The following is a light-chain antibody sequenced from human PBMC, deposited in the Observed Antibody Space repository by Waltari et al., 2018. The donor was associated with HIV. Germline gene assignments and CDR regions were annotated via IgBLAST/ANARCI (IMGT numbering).Light chain of an antibody. CDR1: SRDLGAYTR. CDR2: EVK. Sequence: QSALTQPPSVSASPGQSVTISCTGTSRDLGAYTRVSWYLQPPGTAPKVIIYEVKNRPSGVPDRFSGSKSGSTASLTISGLQAEDEADYFCSSYKNNNTLVLGTGTKVTVL. CDR3: SSYKNNNTLV. V-gene: IGLV2-18*02. J-gene: IGLJ1*01.